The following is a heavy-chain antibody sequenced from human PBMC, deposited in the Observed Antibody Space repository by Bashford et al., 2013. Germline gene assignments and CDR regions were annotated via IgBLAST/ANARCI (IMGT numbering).Heavy chain of an antibody. CDR3: ARYTDTVVHRGYHYGLDI. J-gene: IGHJ6*02. Sequence: GESLKISCKGSENSFTNYWIAWVRQVPGKGLECMGSIYPGDSDTRYRPPFQGQVTISVDKSISTAYLQWSSLKASDTAMYYCARYTDTVVHRGYHYGLDIWGQGTTVTVSS. CDR2: IYPGDSDT. V-gene: IGHV5-51*01. D-gene: IGHD5-18*01. CDR1: ENSFTNYW.